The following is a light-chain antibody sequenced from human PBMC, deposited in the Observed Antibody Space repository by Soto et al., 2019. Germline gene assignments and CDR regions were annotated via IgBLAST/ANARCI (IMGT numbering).Light chain of an antibody. CDR2: KAS. J-gene: IGKJ4*01. CDR3: QQYNSYPT. CDR1: QSISSW. V-gene: IGKV1-5*03. Sequence: DIQMTQSPSPLSASVGDRVTITCRASQSISSWLAWYQQKPGKAPKLLIYKASSLESGVPSRFSDSGSGTEFTLTISSLQPDDFATYYCQQYNSYPTFCGGTKVEIK.